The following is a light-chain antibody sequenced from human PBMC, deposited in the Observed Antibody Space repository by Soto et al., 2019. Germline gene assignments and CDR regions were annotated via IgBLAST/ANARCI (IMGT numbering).Light chain of an antibody. CDR1: QSVRTY. Sequence: EIGLTQSPSTLSLFPGERATLSCRASQSVRTYLAWYQQKPGQAPRLLLSGASNRATGVPARFSGSGSGTEFTLTISSLETEDSAVYYCHQRSNWPRTFGGGNKVEIK. J-gene: IGKJ4*01. CDR2: GAS. V-gene: IGKV3-11*01. CDR3: HQRSNWPRT.